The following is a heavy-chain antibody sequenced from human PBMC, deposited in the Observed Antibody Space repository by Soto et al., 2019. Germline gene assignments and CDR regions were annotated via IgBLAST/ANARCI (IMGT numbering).Heavy chain of an antibody. Sequence: ASVKVSCKASGYTFTSYYMHWVRQAPGQGLEWVGIINPSGGSTSYAQKFQGRVTMTRDTSTSTVYMELSSLRSEDTAVYYCATCGGDCYSQYYFDYWGQGTLVTVSS. V-gene: IGHV1-46*03. CDR3: ATCGGDCYSQYYFDY. CDR1: GYTFTSYY. CDR2: INPSGGST. D-gene: IGHD2-21*02. J-gene: IGHJ4*02.